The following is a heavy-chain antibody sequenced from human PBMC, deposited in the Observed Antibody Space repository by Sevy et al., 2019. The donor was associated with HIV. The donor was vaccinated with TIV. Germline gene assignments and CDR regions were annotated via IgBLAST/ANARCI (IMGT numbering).Heavy chain of an antibody. V-gene: IGHV4-39*01. CDR3: ARPDGDYHDTSGYYLYFKH. CDR1: GGSISSSSYF. J-gene: IGHJ1*01. D-gene: IGHD3-22*01. CDR2: ISYSGST. Sequence: KQSQTLSLTCTVSGGSISSSSYFWGWIRQPPGKGLEWIGSISYSGSTYYNPSLRSRVSFSVDTSKNQFSLRLNSVTAADTAVYYCARPDGDYHDTSGYYLYFKHWGQGTLVTVSS.